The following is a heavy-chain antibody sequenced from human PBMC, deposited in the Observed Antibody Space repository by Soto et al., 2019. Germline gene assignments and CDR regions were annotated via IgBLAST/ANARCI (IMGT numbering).Heavy chain of an antibody. J-gene: IGHJ5*01. CDR2: FYYRGTT. Sequence: SETLSLTCTVSGGSMSSSSYYWGWIRQPPGKGLEYIGSFYYRGTTDYNPSLRSRVTISGDTVKNELSLNMNSVTAADTAVYFCVRRNPGTYYSHWFDSWGPGNLVTVSS. CDR3: VRRNPGTYYSHWFDS. CDR1: GGSMSSSSYY. V-gene: IGHV4-39*01. D-gene: IGHD3-10*01.